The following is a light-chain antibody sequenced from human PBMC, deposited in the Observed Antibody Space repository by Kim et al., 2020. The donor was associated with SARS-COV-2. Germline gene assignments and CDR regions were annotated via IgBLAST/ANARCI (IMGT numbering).Light chain of an antibody. J-gene: IGLJ2*01. Sequence: QSVLTQPPSVSGAPGQRVTISCTESSSNIGAGYDVHWYQQLPGRAPKLLIYDNVHRPSGVPDRFSGSKSGTSASLAITGLQAEDEAHYYCQSFDYSLGALVLFGGGTQLTVL. CDR3: QSFDYSLGALVL. CDR1: SSNIGAGYD. CDR2: DNV. V-gene: IGLV1-40*01.